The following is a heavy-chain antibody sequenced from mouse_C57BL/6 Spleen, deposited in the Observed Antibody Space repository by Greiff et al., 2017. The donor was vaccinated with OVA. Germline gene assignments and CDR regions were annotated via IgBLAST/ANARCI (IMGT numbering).Heavy chain of an antibody. Sequence: DVKLQESGPGLVKPSQSLSLTCSVTGYSITSGYYWNWIRQFPGNKLEWMGYISYDGSNNYNPSLKNRISITRDTSKNQFFLKLNSVTTEDTATYYCAREGSNYDFDYWGQGTTLTVSS. CDR2: ISYDGSN. D-gene: IGHD2-5*01. V-gene: IGHV3-6*01. CDR1: GYSITSGYY. J-gene: IGHJ2*01. CDR3: AREGSNYDFDY.